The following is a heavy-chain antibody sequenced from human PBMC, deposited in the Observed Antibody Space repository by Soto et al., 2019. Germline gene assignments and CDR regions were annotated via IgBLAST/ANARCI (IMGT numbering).Heavy chain of an antibody. V-gene: IGHV1-69*01. J-gene: IGHJ4*02. D-gene: IGHD3-10*02. Sequence: QVQLVQSGAEVKKPGSSVKVSCKASGGTFSSKYAISWVRQAPGQGLEWMGGIMPSFGTRNYAQRFQDRITLTADASMSTADMELTSLTSQDTAVYYCATSPGFGGYYVVWGQGTLVTVSS. CDR3: ATSPGFGGYYVV. CDR2: IMPSFGTR. CDR1: GGTFSSKYA.